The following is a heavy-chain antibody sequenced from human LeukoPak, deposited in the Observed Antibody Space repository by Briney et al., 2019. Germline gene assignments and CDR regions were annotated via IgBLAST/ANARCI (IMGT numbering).Heavy chain of an antibody. CDR1: SFTFSSSW. V-gene: IGHV3-7*03. CDR3: ARDNPPDY. J-gene: IGHJ4*02. CDR2: IKQDGSEK. Sequence: GGSLRLSCAASSFTFSSSWMSWVHQAPGKGLEWVANIKQDGSEKSYVESVRGRFTISRDNAKNSLYLQLNSLRAEDTALYYCARDNPPDYWGQGTLVTVSS.